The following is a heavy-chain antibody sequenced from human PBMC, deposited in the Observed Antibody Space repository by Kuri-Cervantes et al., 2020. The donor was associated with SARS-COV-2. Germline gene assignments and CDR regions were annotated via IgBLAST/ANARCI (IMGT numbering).Heavy chain of an antibody. D-gene: IGHD3-9*01. CDR3: ARDHSRSILTGPDFDY. CDR1: GFTLSSYS. CDR2: ISSSSSYI. J-gene: IGHJ4*02. Sequence: GESLKISCAASGFTLSSYSMNWVRQAPGKGLEWVSSISSSSSYIYYADSVKGRFTISRDNAKNLLYLQMNSLRAEDTAVYYCARDHSRSILTGPDFDYWGQGTLVTVSS. V-gene: IGHV3-21*01.